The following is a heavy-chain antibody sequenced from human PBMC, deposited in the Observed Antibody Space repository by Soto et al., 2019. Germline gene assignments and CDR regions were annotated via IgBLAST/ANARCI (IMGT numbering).Heavy chain of an antibody. D-gene: IGHD2-15*01. CDR3: ATGGPNDGYNFYHGMDV. Sequence: QVQVVQSGAEVKKPGSSVKVSCKVSGGIFTNNAISWVRQAPGQGLKWLGGVIPLFDTAYYAQIFRGRLRISADGATTTAYMELSGLTSADTAVYFCATGGPNDGYNFYHGMDVWGQGTTVTVS. CDR2: VIPLFDTA. J-gene: IGHJ6*02. V-gene: IGHV1-69*01. CDR1: GGIFTNNA.